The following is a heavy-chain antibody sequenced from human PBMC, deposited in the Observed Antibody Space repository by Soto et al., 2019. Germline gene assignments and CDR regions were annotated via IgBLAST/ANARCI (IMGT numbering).Heavy chain of an antibody. CDR2: ITADGGT. CDR1: GFTVSSHA. CDR3: APHVSCSGGSCQYDAFAI. J-gene: IGHJ3*02. Sequence: EVQVLESGGGLVQPGGSLRLSCEGSGFTVSSHAMTWIRQAPGKGPEWVSTITADGGTYYADSVKGRIAMSRDTSESTLYLQMNRLGAEDRAVYYCAPHVSCSGGSCQYDAFAIRGQGTMVTVSS. D-gene: IGHD2-15*01. V-gene: IGHV3-23*01.